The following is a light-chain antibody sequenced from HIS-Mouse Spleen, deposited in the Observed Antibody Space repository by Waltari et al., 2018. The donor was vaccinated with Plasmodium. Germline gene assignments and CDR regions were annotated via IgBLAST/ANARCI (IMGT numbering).Light chain of an antibody. Sequence: DIQLTQSPSFLSASVGDRVAITCRASQGISSYLAWYQQNPGKAPKLLIYAAATLQSGVPSRFSGSGSGTEFTLTISSLQPADFATYYCQQLNSYPYTFGQGTKLEIK. CDR3: QQLNSYPYT. J-gene: IGKJ2*01. CDR1: QGISSY. V-gene: IGKV1-9*01. CDR2: AAA.